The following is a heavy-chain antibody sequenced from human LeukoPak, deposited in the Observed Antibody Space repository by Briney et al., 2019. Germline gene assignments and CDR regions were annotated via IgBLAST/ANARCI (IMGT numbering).Heavy chain of an antibody. CDR3: AREGAVNDYGDYRPFDY. D-gene: IGHD4-17*01. J-gene: IGHJ4*02. CDR1: GFTFSTYS. CDR2: ISSNGDST. V-gene: IGHV3-64*01. Sequence: GGSLRLSCAASGFTFSTYSMVRVRQAPGKGLEYVSAISSNGDSTHYANSVKGRFTISRDNSKNTLYLQMGSLRAEDMAAYYCAREGAVNDYGDYRPFDYWGQGTLVTVSS.